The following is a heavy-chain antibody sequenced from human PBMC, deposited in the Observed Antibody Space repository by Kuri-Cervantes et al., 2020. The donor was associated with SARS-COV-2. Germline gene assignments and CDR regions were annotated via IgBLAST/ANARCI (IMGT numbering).Heavy chain of an antibody. Sequence: ASVKVSCKASGYTFTGYYMHWVRQAPGQGLEWMGWINPNSGGTNYAQKFQGRVTVTRDTSISTAYMELSRLRSDDTAVYYCARGRQVRLRFLEWLFEWFDPWGQGTLVTVSS. CDR2: INPNSGGT. D-gene: IGHD3-3*01. J-gene: IGHJ5*02. V-gene: IGHV1-2*02. CDR3: ARGRQVRLRFLEWLFEWFDP. CDR1: GYTFTGYY.